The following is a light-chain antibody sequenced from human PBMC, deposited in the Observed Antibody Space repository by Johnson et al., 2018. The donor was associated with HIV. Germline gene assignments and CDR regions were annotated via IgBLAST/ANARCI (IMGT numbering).Light chain of an antibody. V-gene: IGLV1-51*01. CDR2: ENN. CDR1: SSNIGSNF. CDR3: GTWDSSLSAGYV. J-gene: IGLJ1*01. Sequence: HSVLTQPPSVSAAPGQKVTISCSGSSSNIGSNFVSWYQQLPGTAPKLLIYENNKRPSGIPDRFSGSKSGTSATLGITGLQTGDEADYYCGTWDSSLSAGYVFGTGTKVTVL.